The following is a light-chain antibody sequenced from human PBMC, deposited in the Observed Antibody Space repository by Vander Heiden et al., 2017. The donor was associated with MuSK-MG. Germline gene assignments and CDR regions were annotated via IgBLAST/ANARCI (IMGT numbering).Light chain of an antibody. CDR1: SSNIGAGYD. CDR2: GNS. Sequence: QSVLTQPPSVSGAPGQRVTISCPASSSNIGAGYDVHWYQQLPGTAPKLLIYGNSNRPSGVPDRFSGSKSGTSASLAITGLQAEEEADYYCQSYDSSLSGYVFGTGTKVTVL. V-gene: IGLV1-40*01. CDR3: QSYDSSLSGYV. J-gene: IGLJ1*01.